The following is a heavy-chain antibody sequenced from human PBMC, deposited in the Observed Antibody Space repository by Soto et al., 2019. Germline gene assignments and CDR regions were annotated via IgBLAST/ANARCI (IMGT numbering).Heavy chain of an antibody. J-gene: IGHJ5*02. CDR1: GYTFIGYE. CDR3: ARDSSIAAHEGYRGAIWFDP. Sequence: SVKVSCKASGYTFIGYEMHWVRQAPGQGLEWMGGIIPIFGTANYAQKFQGRVTITADESTSTAYMELSSLRSEDTAVYYCARDSSIAAHEGYRGAIWFDPWGQGTLVTVSS. CDR2: IIPIFGTA. D-gene: IGHD6-6*01. V-gene: IGHV1-69*13.